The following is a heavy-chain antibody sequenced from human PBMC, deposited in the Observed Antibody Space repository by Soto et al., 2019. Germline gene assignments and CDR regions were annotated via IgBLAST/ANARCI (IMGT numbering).Heavy chain of an antibody. CDR3: ARDSGSSWYPNWFDP. J-gene: IGHJ5*02. CDR1: GYTFTSYA. D-gene: IGHD6-13*01. V-gene: IGHV1-3*01. CDR2: INAGNGNT. Sequence: QVQLVQSGAEVKKPGASVKVSCKASGYTFTSYAMHWVRQAPGQRLEWMGWINAGNGNTKYSQKCQGRVTITRDTSASTAYMELSSLRSEDTAVYYCARDSGSSWYPNWFDPWGQGTLVTVSS.